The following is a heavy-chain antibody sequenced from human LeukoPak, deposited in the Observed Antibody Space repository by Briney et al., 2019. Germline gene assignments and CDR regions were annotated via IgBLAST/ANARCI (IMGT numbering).Heavy chain of an antibody. D-gene: IGHD4-11*01. V-gene: IGHV3-23*01. J-gene: IGHJ4*02. CDR3: ARGRLPKYYFDS. CDR2: VSGSGDNT. Sequence: GGSLRLSCTASGFTFGDYAMSRVRQAPGKGLEWVSGVSGSGDNTYYADSVKGRFTVSRDNSKSTVYLQMNSLRVDDTAVYYCARGRLPKYYFDSWGQGTLVTVSS. CDR1: GFTFGDYA.